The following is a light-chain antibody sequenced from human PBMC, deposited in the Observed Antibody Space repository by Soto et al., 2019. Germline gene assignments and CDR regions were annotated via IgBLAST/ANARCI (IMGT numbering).Light chain of an antibody. J-gene: IGKJ2*01. CDR1: QAISYN. Sequence: TLMTQSPGTLSVSPGERATISCWASQAISYNVAWYQHFPGQAPRLLIHGASTRANGVPARFSGSGSGTEFTLTITSVQSEDFATYYCQQYNDWPPNYTFGRGTRLEI. V-gene: IGKV3-15*01. CDR2: GAS. CDR3: QQYNDWPPNYT.